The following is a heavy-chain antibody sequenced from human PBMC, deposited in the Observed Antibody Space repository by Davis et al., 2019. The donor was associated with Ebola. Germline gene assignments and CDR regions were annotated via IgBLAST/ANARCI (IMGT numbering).Heavy chain of an antibody. CDR3: ARGRNQYNYTFANWFDP. CDR2: ISDSGSI. V-gene: IGHV4-34*01. CDR1: GGSLSGYQ. J-gene: IGHJ5*02. Sequence: PSETLSLTCAVYGGSLSGYQWSWIRQPPGKGLEWIGEISDSGSINYNPSLKSRVTISVDTPKNEVSLRLSSVTAADTAVYYCARGRNQYNYTFANWFDPWGQGTRVTVSS. D-gene: IGHD1-14*01.